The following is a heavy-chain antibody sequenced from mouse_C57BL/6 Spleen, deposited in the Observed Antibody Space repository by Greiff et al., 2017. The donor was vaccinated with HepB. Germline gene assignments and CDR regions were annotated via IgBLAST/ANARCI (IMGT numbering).Heavy chain of an antibody. Sequence: VQLKQSGAELVKPGASVKLSCKASGYTFTEYTIHWVKQRSGQGLEWIGWFYPGSGSIKYNEKFKDKATLTADKSSSTVYMELSRLTSEDSAVYFCARHEGKSNYYGSSYNAMDYWGQGTSVTVSS. J-gene: IGHJ4*01. D-gene: IGHD1-1*01. CDR1: GYTFTEYT. V-gene: IGHV1-62-2*01. CDR3: ARHEGKSNYYGSSYNAMDY. CDR2: FYPGSGSI.